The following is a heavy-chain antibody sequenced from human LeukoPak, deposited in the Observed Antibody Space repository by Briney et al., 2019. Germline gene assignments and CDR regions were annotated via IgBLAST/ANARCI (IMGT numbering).Heavy chain of an antibody. CDR1: GYTFTSYG. D-gene: IGHD4-17*01. CDR3: ASTVTTVTTCAFDI. Sequence: ASVKVSCKASGYTFTSYGISWVRQAPGQGLEWMGWISAYNGNTNYAQKLQGRVTMTTDTSTSTAYMEPRSLRSDDTAVYYCASTVTTVTTCAFDIWGQGTMVTVSS. J-gene: IGHJ3*02. CDR2: ISAYNGNT. V-gene: IGHV1-18*01.